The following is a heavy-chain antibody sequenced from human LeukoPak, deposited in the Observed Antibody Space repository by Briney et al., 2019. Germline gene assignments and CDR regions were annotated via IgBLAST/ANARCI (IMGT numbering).Heavy chain of an antibody. CDR3: ARLRDGYIDY. D-gene: IGHD5-24*01. Sequence: GGSLRLSCAASGFTFSSYWMSWVRQAPGKWLEWVANIKQDGSEKYYVDSVKGRFTISRDNAKNSLYLQMNYLRAEDTAVYYCARLRDGYIDYWGQRTLVTVSS. CDR1: GFTFSSYW. CDR2: IKQDGSEK. J-gene: IGHJ4*02. V-gene: IGHV3-7*01.